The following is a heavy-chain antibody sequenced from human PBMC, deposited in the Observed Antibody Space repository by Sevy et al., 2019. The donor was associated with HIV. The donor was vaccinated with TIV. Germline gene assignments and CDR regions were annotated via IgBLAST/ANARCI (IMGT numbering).Heavy chain of an antibody. D-gene: IGHD2-2*02. CDR3: AKGRQYCSSSSCYRPYYYGMDV. V-gene: IGHV3-23*01. Sequence: GGSLRLSCAASGFTFSSYAMSWVRQGPGKELEWVSAISGSGGSTYYADSVKGRFTISRDNSKNTLYLQMNSLRAEDTAVYYCAKGRQYCSSSSCYRPYYYGMDVWGQGTTVTVSS. CDR2: ISGSGGST. J-gene: IGHJ6*02. CDR1: GFTFSSYA.